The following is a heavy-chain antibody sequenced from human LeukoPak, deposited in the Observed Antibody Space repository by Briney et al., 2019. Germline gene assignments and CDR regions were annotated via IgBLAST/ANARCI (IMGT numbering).Heavy chain of an antibody. CDR2: IYYSGST. J-gene: IGHJ4*02. Sequence: PSETLSLTCTVSGGSISSYYWSWIRQPPGKGREWIGYIYYSGSTNYNPSLKSRVTISVDTSKNQFSLKLSSVTAADTAVYYCARHDYGDYPSFDYWGQGTLVTVSS. V-gene: IGHV4-59*08. D-gene: IGHD4-17*01. CDR3: ARHDYGDYPSFDY. CDR1: GGSISSYY.